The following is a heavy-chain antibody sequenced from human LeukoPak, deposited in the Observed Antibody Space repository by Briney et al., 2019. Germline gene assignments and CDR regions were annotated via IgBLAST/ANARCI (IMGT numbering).Heavy chain of an antibody. D-gene: IGHD4-23*01. CDR1: GFTVSSNX. CDR3: ARDQSGNDY. Sequence: PGGSXXLXXAXXGFTVSSNXMSWVRQAPGKGLDWGSVIYSGGSTYYADSVKGRFNISRDKSKNTMYLQMNSLRAEDTTVYYCARDQSGNDYWGQGTLVTVSS. J-gene: IGHJ4*02. CDR2: IYSGGST. V-gene: IGHV3-53*01.